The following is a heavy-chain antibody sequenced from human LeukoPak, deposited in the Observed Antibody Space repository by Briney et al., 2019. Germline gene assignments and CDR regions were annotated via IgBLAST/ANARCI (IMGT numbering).Heavy chain of an antibody. Sequence: SETLSLTCAVSGYSISSAYSWGWIRQPPGKGLEWIGSMYHSGTTYYNPSLKSRLTISVDTSKNQFSLQLSSVTAADTAVYYCAINPSLVGAVNYFYYWGQGTLVTVSS. D-gene: IGHD1-26*01. CDR2: MYHSGTT. CDR3: AINPSLVGAVNYFYY. V-gene: IGHV4-38-2*01. J-gene: IGHJ4*02. CDR1: GYSISSAYS.